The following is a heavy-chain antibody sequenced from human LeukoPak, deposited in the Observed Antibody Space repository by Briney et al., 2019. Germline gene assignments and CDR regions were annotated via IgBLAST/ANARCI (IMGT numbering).Heavy chain of an antibody. CDR2: IWYDGSNK. V-gene: IGHV3-33*06. CDR1: GFTFSSYG. J-gene: IGHJ2*01. Sequence: GGSLRLSCAASGFTFSSYGMHWVRQAPGKGLEWVAVIWYDGSNKYYADSVKGRFTISRDNSKNTLYLQMNSLRAEDTAVYYCAKEARSYWYFDLWGRGTLVTVSS. CDR3: AKEARSYWYFDL.